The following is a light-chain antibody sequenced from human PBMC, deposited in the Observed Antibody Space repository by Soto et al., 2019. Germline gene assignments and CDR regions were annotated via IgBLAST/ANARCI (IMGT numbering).Light chain of an antibody. Sequence: SYELTQPPSVSVSPGQTASITCSGDKLGDKYACWYQQKPGQSPVLVIYQDSKRPSGIPERFSGSNSGNTATLTISGTQAMDEADYYCQAWDSSTGDVVFGGGTKPTVL. V-gene: IGLV3-1*01. CDR1: KLGDKY. CDR3: QAWDSSTGDVV. J-gene: IGLJ2*01. CDR2: QDS.